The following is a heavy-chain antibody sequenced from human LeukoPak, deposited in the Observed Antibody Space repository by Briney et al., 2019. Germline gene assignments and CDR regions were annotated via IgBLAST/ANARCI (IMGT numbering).Heavy chain of an antibody. D-gene: IGHD3-10*01. V-gene: IGHV1-18*01. J-gene: IGHJ6*02. Sequence: ASVKVSCKASGYIFTSYGISWVRQAPGQGLEWMGGISTYKGNTVYAQKFQGRVTMTTDTSTSTAYMELRSLRSDDTVVYYCVRNMIRGRYYYYGMDVWGQGTTVTVSS. CDR1: GYIFTSYG. CDR3: VRNMIRGRYYYYGMDV. CDR2: ISTYKGNT.